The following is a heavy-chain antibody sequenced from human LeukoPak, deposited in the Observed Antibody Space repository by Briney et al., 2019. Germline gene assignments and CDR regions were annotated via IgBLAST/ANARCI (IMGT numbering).Heavy chain of an antibody. CDR3: ARDLDTMIPADY. D-gene: IGHD3-22*01. CDR1: GFTFSSYA. V-gene: IGHV3-30-3*01. Sequence: GGSLRLSCAASGFTFSSYAMHWVRQAPGKRLEWVAVISYDGSNKYYADSVKGRFTISRDNSKNTLYLQMNSLRAEDTAVYYCARDLDTMIPADYWGQGTLVTVSS. CDR2: ISYDGSNK. J-gene: IGHJ4*02.